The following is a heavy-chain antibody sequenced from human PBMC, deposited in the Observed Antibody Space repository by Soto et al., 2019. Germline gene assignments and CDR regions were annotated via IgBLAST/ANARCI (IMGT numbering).Heavy chain of an antibody. CDR2: MNPNSGNT. CDR1: GYTFTSYD. V-gene: IGHV1-8*01. CDR3: AREAVYYYYMDV. J-gene: IGHJ6*03. Sequence: ASVKVSCKASGYTFTSYDINWVRQATGQGLEWMGWMNPNSGNTGYAQKFQGRVTMTRNTSISTTYMELSSLRSEDTAVYYCAREAVYYYYMDVWGKGTTVTVSS. D-gene: IGHD6-19*01.